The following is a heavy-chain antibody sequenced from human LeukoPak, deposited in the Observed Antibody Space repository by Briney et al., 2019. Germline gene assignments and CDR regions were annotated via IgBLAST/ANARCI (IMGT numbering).Heavy chain of an antibody. CDR3: ARVRDIVVVPAAAKFDP. CDR2: IYYSGST. J-gene: IGHJ5*02. Sequence: RSSETLSLTCTVSGGSISSGDYYWSWIRQPPGKGLEWIGYIYYSGSTYYNPSLRSRVTISVDTSKNQFSLKLSSVTAADTAVYYCARVRDIVVVPAAAKFDPWGQGTLVTVSS. D-gene: IGHD2-2*01. CDR1: GGSISSGDYY. V-gene: IGHV4-30-4*08.